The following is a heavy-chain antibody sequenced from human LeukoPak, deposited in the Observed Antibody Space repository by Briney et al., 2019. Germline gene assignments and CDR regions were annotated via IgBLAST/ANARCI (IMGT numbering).Heavy chain of an antibody. CDR3: AKDHYWSIDY. V-gene: IGHV3-74*01. CDR1: GFDFSSNW. CDR2: IKGDGIST. J-gene: IGHJ4*02. D-gene: IGHD3-3*01. Sequence: GGSLRLSCTASGFDFSSNWMHWVRHAPGQGLVWVSRIKGDGISTNYADSVKGRFTISRDIAKNTLYLRMNSLRAEDTSVYYCAKDHYWSIDYWGRGTLVTVSS.